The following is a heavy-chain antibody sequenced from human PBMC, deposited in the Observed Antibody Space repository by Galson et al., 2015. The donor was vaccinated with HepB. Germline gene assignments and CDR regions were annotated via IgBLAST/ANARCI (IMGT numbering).Heavy chain of an antibody. J-gene: IGHJ4*02. D-gene: IGHD6-13*01. CDR1: GFTFSSYS. CDR2: ISSSSSYI. Sequence: SLRLSCAASGFTFSSYSMNWVRQAPGKGLEWVSSISSSSSYIYYADSVKGRFTISRDNAKNSLYLQMNSLRAEDTAVYYCARASSSWSPFDYWGQGTLVTVSS. CDR3: ARASSSWSPFDY. V-gene: IGHV3-21*01.